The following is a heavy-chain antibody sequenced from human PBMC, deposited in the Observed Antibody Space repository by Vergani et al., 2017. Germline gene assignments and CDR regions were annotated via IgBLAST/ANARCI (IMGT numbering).Heavy chain of an antibody. J-gene: IGHJ5*02. D-gene: IGHD3-10*01. CDR3: GRVADCYSLGSRLLDL. CDR1: GGSMSGYY. V-gene: IGHV4-59*01. CDR2: MYHSGST. Sequence: QVRLQESGPGLVKPSETLSLTCSVSGGSMSGYYWSWIRQPPGKELEWIGYMYHSGSTNYNPSLETRVTISGDTSKTQFSLKLNSVTAEDTALYYCGRVADCYSLGSRLLDLWGQGILVTVSS.